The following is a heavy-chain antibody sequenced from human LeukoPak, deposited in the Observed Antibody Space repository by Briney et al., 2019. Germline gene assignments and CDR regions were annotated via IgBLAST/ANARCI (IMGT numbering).Heavy chain of an antibody. CDR2: IYYSGST. CDR3: ASSKTNGDSSGWYAWFDP. Sequence: PSETLSLTCPVSGGSISSYYWSWIRQPPGKGLEWIGYIYYSGSTKYNPSLKSRVSISVDTSKNQFSLKLSSATAADTAVYYCASSKTNGDSSGWYAWFDPWGQGTLVTVSS. J-gene: IGHJ5*02. D-gene: IGHD6-19*01. V-gene: IGHV4-59*01. CDR1: GGSISSYY.